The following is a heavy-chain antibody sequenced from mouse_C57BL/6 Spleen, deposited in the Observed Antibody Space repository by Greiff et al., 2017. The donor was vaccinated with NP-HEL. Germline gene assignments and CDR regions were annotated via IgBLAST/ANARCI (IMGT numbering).Heavy chain of an antibody. CDR2: ISSGGSYT. V-gene: IGHV5-6*01. Sequence: EVQVVESGGDLVKPGGSLKLSCAASGFTFSSYGMSWVRQTPDKRLEWVATISSGGSYTYYPDSVKGRFTISRDNAKNTLYLQMSSLKSEDTAMYYCARHGYGSINWYFDVWGTGTTVTVSS. J-gene: IGHJ1*03. CDR3: ARHGYGSINWYFDV. CDR1: GFTFSSYG. D-gene: IGHD1-1*01.